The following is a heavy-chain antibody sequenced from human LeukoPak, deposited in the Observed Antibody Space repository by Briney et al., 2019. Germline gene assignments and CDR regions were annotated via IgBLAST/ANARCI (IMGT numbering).Heavy chain of an antibody. J-gene: IGHJ4*02. Sequence: SETLSLTCAVYGGSFSGYYWSWIRQPPGKGLEWIGEINHSGGTNYNPSLKSRVTISVDTSKNQFSLKLSSVTAADTAVYYCASRDYCSGGSCYGGSYYFDYWGQGTLVTVPS. CDR2: INHSGGT. V-gene: IGHV4-34*01. D-gene: IGHD2-15*01. CDR3: ASRDYCSGGSCYGGSYYFDY. CDR1: GGSFSGYY.